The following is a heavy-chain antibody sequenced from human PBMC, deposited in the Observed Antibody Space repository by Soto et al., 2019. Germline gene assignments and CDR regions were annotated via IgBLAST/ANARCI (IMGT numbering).Heavy chain of an antibody. CDR3: ARVAVVPAAQKYYFDY. CDR2: IYYSGST. V-gene: IGHV4-30-4*01. D-gene: IGHD2-2*01. CDR1: GGSISSGDYY. Sequence: PSETLSLTCTVSGGSISSGDYYWSWIRQPPGKGLEWIGYIYYSGSTYYNPSLKSRVTISVDTSKNQFSQKLSSVTAADTAVYYCARVAVVPAAQKYYFDYWGQGTLVTVSS. J-gene: IGHJ4*02.